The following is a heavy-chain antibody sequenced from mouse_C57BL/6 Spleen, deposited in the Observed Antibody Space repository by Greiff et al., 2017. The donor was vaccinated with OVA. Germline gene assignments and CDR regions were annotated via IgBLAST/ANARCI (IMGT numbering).Heavy chain of an antibody. J-gene: IGHJ4*01. CDR3: ARHLYYYYAMDY. V-gene: IGHV1-26*01. Sequence: EVQLQQSGPELVKPGASVKISCKASGYTFTDYYMNWVKQSHGKSLEWIGDINPNNGGTSYNQKFKGKATLTVDKSSSTAYMELRSLTSEDSAVYYCARHLYYYYAMDYWGQGTSVTVSS. CDR2: INPNNGGT. D-gene: IGHD2-1*01. CDR1: GYTFTDYY.